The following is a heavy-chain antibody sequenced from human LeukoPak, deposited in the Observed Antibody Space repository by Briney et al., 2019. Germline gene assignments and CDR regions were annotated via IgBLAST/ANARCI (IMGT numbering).Heavy chain of an antibody. CDR3: ARGRQVVPVPSYYYGMDV. CDR1: GFTFSDYY. Sequence: PGGSLRLSCAASGFTFSDYYMSWIRQAPGKGLEWVSYISSSGSTIYYADSVKGRFTISRDNAKNSLYLQMNSLRAEDTAVYYCARGRQVVPVPSYYYGMDVWGQGTTVTVSS. J-gene: IGHJ6*02. CDR2: ISSSGSTI. V-gene: IGHV3-11*01. D-gene: IGHD2-2*01.